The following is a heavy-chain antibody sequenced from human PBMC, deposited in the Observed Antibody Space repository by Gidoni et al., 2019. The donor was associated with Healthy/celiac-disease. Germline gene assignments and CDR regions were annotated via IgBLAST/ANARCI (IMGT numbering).Heavy chain of an antibody. J-gene: IGHJ3*02. CDR1: GGTFSSYA. CDR2: IIPIFGTA. CDR3: VYGGNNSRTTGSAFDI. V-gene: IGHV1-69*01. Sequence: EVKKPGSSVKVSCKASGGTFSSYAISWVRQAPGQGLEWMGGIIPIFGTANYAQKFQGRVTITADESTSTAYMELSSLRSEDTAVYYCVYGGNNSRTTGSAFDIWGQGTMVTVSS. D-gene: IGHD4-17*01.